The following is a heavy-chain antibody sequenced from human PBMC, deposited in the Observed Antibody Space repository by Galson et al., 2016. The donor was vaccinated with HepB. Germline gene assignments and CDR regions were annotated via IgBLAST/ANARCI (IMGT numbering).Heavy chain of an antibody. D-gene: IGHD3-22*01. CDR1: GFTFSSYN. CDR2: ISSSSRTI. Sequence: SLRLSCAASGFTFSSYNMEWVRQAPGKGLEWVSYISSSSRTIYYADSVKGRFTISRDNSRNTLSLQMNSLRAEDTAVYYCASGYYYDSSGYYSDFWGQGTLVTVSS. CDR3: ASGYYYDSSGYYSDF. V-gene: IGHV3-48*01. J-gene: IGHJ4*02.